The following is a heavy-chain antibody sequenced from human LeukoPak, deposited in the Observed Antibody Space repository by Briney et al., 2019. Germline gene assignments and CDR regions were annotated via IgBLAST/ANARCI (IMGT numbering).Heavy chain of an antibody. Sequence: GGSLRLSYAASGFTFDDYAMHWVRQAPGKGLEWVSGISWNSGSIGYADSVKGRFTISRDNGKNSLDLQMNSLRADDTAVYYCARDTLGEGEDANYAVYYFDYWGQGTVVTVSS. CDR1: GFTFDDYA. J-gene: IGHJ4*02. V-gene: IGHV3-9*01. D-gene: IGHD4/OR15-4a*01. CDR3: ARDTLGEGEDANYAVYYFDY. CDR2: ISWNSGSI.